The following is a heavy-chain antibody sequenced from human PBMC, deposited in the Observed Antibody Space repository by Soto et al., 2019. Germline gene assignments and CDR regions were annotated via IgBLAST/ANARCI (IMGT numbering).Heavy chain of an antibody. D-gene: IGHD5-12*01. J-gene: IGHJ4*02. CDR1: GVTFTYAW. V-gene: IGHV3-15*07. CDR3: TSGYGVSDWDGH. Sequence: ESGGALVKPGGSLRLSCAASGVTFTYAWMNWVRQAPRKGLEWVARIKSKTDGETTDYAAPVKGRLTISRDDSKTETTLYLQMNSLKADDAAVYYFTSGYGVSDWDGHCGQGTLVTVSA. CDR2: IKSKTDGETT.